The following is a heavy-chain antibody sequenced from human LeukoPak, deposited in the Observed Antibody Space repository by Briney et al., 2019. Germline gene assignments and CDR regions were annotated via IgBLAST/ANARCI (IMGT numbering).Heavy chain of an antibody. CDR1: GFTFSSYA. D-gene: IGHD3-22*01. CDR3: AKGTYYYDSSGYWNWFDP. Sequence: PGGSLRLSCAASGFTFSSYAMSWVRQAPGKGLERVSAISGSGGSTYYADSVKGRFTISRDNSKNTLYLQMNSLRAEDTAVYYCAKGTYYYDSSGYWNWFDPWGQGTLVTVSS. V-gene: IGHV3-23*01. CDR2: ISGSGGST. J-gene: IGHJ5*02.